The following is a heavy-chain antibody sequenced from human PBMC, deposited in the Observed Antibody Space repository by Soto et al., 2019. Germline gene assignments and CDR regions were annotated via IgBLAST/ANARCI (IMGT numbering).Heavy chain of an antibody. CDR3: AKIAARTYYYYGMDV. V-gene: IGHV3-30*18. CDR2: ISYDGSNK. J-gene: IGHJ6*02. CDR1: GFTFSSYG. D-gene: IGHD6-6*01. Sequence: GGSLRLSCAASGFTFSSYGMHWVRQAPGKGLEWVAVISYDGSNKYYADSVKGRFTISRDNSKNTLYLQMNSLRAEDTAVYYCAKIAARTYYYYGMDVWGQGTTVTVSS.